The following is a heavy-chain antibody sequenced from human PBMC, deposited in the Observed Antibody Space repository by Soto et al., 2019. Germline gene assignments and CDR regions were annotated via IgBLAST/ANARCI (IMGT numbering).Heavy chain of an antibody. CDR3: AREDRDRESGLVPAAIDGMDL. V-gene: IGHV1-69*08. CDR1: GGTFSRYS. CDR2: IIPIFGIA. Sequence: QVQLVQSGAEVKKPGSSVKVSCKASGGTFSRYSITWVRQAPGHGLEWIGRIIPIFGIASYAQKFQGRVTIPGDKSTSTAYMELRSLRSDDTAVYYCAREDRDRESGLVPAAIDGMDLWPQGPTVTVSS. D-gene: IGHD2-2*01. J-gene: IGHJ6*01.